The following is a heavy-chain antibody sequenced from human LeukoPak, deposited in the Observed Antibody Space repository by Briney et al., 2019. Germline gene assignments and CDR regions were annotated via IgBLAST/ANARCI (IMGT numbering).Heavy chain of an antibody. CDR2: ISDSGDNT. CDR3: AKVPYSDYGSGRPPFMDA. J-gene: IGHJ6*02. CDR1: GFTFSSYT. V-gene: IGHV3-23*01. D-gene: IGHD3-10*01. Sequence: GGSLRLSCAASGFTFSSYTMSWVRPAPGKGLDWVATISDSGDNTYYADSVEGRFTISRDNSKNTLYLQMNSLRDEDTAIYYCAKVPYSDYGSGRPPFMDAWGQGTTVAISS.